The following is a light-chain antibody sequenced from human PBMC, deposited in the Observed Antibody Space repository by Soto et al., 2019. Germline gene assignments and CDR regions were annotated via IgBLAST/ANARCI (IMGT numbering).Light chain of an antibody. Sequence: DIQMTQSPSSLSASVGDRVTITCRASQIISSWLAWYQQKPGKAPKLLIYDVSSLESGVPSRVSGSGSGTDFTLTISSLEPEDFAVYYCQQRNYWQVTFGQGTRLEIK. J-gene: IGKJ5*01. CDR3: QQRNYWQVT. CDR2: DVS. CDR1: QIISSW. V-gene: IGKV1-5*01.